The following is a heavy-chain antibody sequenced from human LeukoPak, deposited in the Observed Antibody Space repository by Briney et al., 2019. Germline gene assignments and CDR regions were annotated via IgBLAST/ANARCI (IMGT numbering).Heavy chain of an antibody. CDR2: ISAYNGNT. J-gene: IGHJ6*02. CDR1: GYTFTSYG. V-gene: IGHV1-18*01. D-gene: IGHD5-18*01. Sequence: GASVKVSCKASGYTFTSYGISWVRQAPGQGLECMGWISAYNGNTNYAQKLQGRVTMTTDTSTSTAYMELRSLRSDDTAVYYCARDDTSGYSYGLVCYYGMDVWGQGTTVTVSS. CDR3: ARDDTSGYSYGLVCYYGMDV.